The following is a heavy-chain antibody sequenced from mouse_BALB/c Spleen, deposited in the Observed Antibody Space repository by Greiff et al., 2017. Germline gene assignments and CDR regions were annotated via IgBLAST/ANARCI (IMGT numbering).Heavy chain of an antibody. J-gene: IGHJ2*01. CDR3: ARDRGTPFDY. Sequence: VQGVESGPGLVAPSQSLSITCTVSGFSLTSYGVHWVRQPPGKGLEWLGVIWAGGSTNYNSALMSRLSISKDNSKSQVFLKMNSLQTDDTAMYYCARDRGTPFDYWGQGTTLTVSS. V-gene: IGHV2-9*02. CDR2: IWAGGST. CDR1: GFSLTSYG.